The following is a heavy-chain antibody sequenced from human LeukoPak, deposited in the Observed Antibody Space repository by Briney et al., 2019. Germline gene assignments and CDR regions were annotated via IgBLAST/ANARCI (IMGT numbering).Heavy chain of an antibody. V-gene: IGHV1-2*02. D-gene: IGHD7-27*01. CDR3: ARDHWGG. CDR2: ISPSGGST. Sequence: ASVKVSCKAFGYTFTSNYMHWVRQAPGQGPEWMGVISPSGGSTTYAQKFQGRVTMTRDTSISTAYMELSRLRSDDTAVYYCARDHWGGWGQGTLVTVSS. CDR1: GYTFTSNY. J-gene: IGHJ4*02.